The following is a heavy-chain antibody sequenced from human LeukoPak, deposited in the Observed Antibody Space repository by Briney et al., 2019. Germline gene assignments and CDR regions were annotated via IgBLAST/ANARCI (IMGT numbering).Heavy chain of an antibody. CDR3: ASEIAAAATGDY. J-gene: IGHJ4*02. D-gene: IGHD6-13*01. Sequence: SETVSLTCTVSGGSISSGDYYWSWIRQPPGKGLEWIGYIYYSGSTYYNPSLKSRVTISVDTSKNQFSLKLSSVTAADTAVYYCASEIAAAATGDYWGQGTLVTVSS. CDR2: IYYSGST. CDR1: GGSISSGDYY. V-gene: IGHV4-30-4*01.